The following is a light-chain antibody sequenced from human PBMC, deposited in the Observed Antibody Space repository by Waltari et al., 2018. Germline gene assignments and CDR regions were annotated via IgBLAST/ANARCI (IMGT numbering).Light chain of an antibody. V-gene: IGKV1D-12*01. CDR2: AAS. CDR3: QQANSFPFT. CDR1: QDIHTW. Sequence: DMQMTQSPSYVSASVGDRVTITCRARQDIHTWLAWYQQKPGKAPRLLISAASSLQSGVPSRFSGSGSGTDFTLTISSLQPEDFATYYCQQANSFPFTFGPGTKVDI. J-gene: IGKJ3*01.